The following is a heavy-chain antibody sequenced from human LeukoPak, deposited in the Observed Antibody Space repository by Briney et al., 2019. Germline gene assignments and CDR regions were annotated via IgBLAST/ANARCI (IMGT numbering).Heavy chain of an antibody. Sequence: SETLSLTCTVSGGSISSYYWSWLRQPPGKGLEWIGYIYYSGSTNYNPSLKSRVTISVDTSKNQFSLKLSSVTAADTAVYYCARGWYWGTWFDPWGQGTLVTVSS. J-gene: IGHJ5*02. D-gene: IGHD6-19*01. V-gene: IGHV4-59*01. CDR2: IYYSGST. CDR3: ARGWYWGTWFDP. CDR1: GGSISSYY.